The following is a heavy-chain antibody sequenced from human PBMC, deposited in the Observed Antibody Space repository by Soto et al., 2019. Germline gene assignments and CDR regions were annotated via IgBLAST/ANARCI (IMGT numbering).Heavy chain of an antibody. Sequence: SVKVSCKESGGTFSSYAISWVRQAPGQGLEWMGGIIPIFGTANYAQKFQGRVTITADKSTSTAYMELSSLRSEDTAVYYCASDVYKDVYYYWGTDGCGHVTPVTVXS. J-gene: IGHJ6*02. CDR3: ASDVYKDVYYYWGTDG. CDR2: IIPIFGTA. D-gene: IGHD1-1*01. CDR1: GGTFSSYA. V-gene: IGHV1-69*06.